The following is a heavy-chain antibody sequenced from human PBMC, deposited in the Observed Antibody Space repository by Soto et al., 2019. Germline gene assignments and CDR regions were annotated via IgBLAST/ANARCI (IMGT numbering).Heavy chain of an antibody. J-gene: IGHJ4*02. CDR3: ARLDTARVGIDY. Sequence: QVQLQESGPGLVKPSETLSLTCTVSGGSISSYYWRWIRQPPGKGLEWIGYIYYSGSTNYNPSLKSRVTMSVDTSKNQFSLKLSSVTAADTAVYYCARLDTARVGIDYWGQGTLVTVSS. V-gene: IGHV4-59*08. CDR1: GGSISSYY. CDR2: IYYSGST. D-gene: IGHD5-18*01.